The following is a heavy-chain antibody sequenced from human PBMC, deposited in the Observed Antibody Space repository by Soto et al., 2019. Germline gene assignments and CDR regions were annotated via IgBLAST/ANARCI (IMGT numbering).Heavy chain of an antibody. J-gene: IGHJ5*02. CDR2: ISAYNGNT. D-gene: IGHD2-2*02. CDR1: GYTFTSYV. Sequence: ASVKVSCKTSGYTFTSYVISWVLQAPGQGLERMGWISAYNGNTNYAQKLQGRVTMTTDTSTSTAYMELRSLRSDDTAVYYCARDTFHIVVVPAAIDWFDPWGQGTLVTVSS. CDR3: ARDTFHIVVVPAAIDWFDP. V-gene: IGHV1-18*01.